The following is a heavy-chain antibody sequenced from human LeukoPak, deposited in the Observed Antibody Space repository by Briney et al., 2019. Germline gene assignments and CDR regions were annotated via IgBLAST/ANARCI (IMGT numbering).Heavy chain of an antibody. V-gene: IGHV4-4*07. CDR1: GGSISSYY. J-gene: IGHJ5*02. CDR2: IYTSGST. Sequence: SETLSLTCTVSGGSISSYYWSWIRQPAGKGLEWIGRIYTSGSTNYNPSLKSRVTTSVATSKSQFSLKLSSVTAADTAVYYCARNGAKWFGELYHWFDPWGQGTLVTVSS. D-gene: IGHD3-10*01. CDR3: ARNGAKWFGELYHWFDP.